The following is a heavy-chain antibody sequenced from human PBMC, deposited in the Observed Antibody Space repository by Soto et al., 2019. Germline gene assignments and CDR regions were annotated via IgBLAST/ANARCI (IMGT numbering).Heavy chain of an antibody. V-gene: IGHV1-69*01. CDR1: GGTFSSYA. Sequence: QVQLVQSGAEVKKPGSSVKVSCKASGGTFSSYAISWVRQAPGQGLEWMGGIIPIFGTANYAQKFKGRVTITADESTSTAHMELSSLRSETTAVYYSARPRSIAAADPSAFDIWGQGTMVTVSS. D-gene: IGHD6-13*01. J-gene: IGHJ3*02. CDR3: ARPRSIAAADPSAFDI. CDR2: IIPIFGTA.